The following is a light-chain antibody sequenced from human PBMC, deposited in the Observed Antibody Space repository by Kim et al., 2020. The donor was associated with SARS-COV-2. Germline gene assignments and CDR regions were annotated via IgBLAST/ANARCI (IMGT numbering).Light chain of an antibody. Sequence: SYELTQPLSVSVAPGRTASITCGGDNIENKRVHWYQQKPGQAPVLVIYYDVNRPSGIPERFSVSNFGNTATLTISRVEAGDEADYYCQVWDSRSDGVFGG. CDR2: YDV. CDR3: QVWDSRSDGV. V-gene: IGLV3-21*04. J-gene: IGLJ3*02. CDR1: NIENKR.